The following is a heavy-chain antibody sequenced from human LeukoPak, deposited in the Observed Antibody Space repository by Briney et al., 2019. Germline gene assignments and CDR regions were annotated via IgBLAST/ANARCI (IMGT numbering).Heavy chain of an antibody. CDR3: ARALPPYCSSTSCYRTTTPYFDY. V-gene: IGHV4-34*01. CDR2: INHSGST. Sequence: SETLSLTCAVYGGSFSGYYWSWIRQPPGKGLEWIGEINHSGSTNYNPSLKSRVTISVDTSKNQFSLKLSSVTAADTAVYYCARALPPYCSSTSCYRTTTPYFDYWGQGTLVTVSS. J-gene: IGHJ4*02. CDR1: GGSFSGYY. D-gene: IGHD2-2*02.